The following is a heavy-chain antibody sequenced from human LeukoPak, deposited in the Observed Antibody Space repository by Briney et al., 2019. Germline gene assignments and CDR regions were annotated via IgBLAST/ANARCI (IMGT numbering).Heavy chain of an antibody. V-gene: IGHV4-61*02. CDR1: GGSISSGGYY. CDR3: AREGYDFWSGYYTG. D-gene: IGHD3-3*01. J-gene: IGHJ4*02. Sequence: SQTLSLTCTVSGGSISSGGYYWSWIRQPPGKGLEWIGRIYTSGSTNYNPSLKSRVTMSVDTSKNQFSLKLSSVTAADTAVYYCAREGYDFWSGYYTGWGQGTLVTVSS. CDR2: IYTSGST.